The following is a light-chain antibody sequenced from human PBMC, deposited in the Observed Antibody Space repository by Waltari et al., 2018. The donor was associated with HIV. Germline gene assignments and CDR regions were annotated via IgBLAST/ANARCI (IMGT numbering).Light chain of an antibody. CDR3: QQYYSIPLT. J-gene: IGKJ4*01. Sequence: IAMTQSPDSLAVSLGERATINCKSGQRVLYSSGNKNDVAWYQQKPGQPPKLLIYGASTRDSGVPVRFSGSGSGTDFSLTINNLQAEDVAVYYGQQYYSIPLTFGGGTKVEIK. CDR1: QRVLYSSGNKND. V-gene: IGKV4-1*01. CDR2: GAS.